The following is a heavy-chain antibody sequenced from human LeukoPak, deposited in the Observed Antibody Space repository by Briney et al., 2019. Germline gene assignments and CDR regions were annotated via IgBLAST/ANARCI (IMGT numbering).Heavy chain of an antibody. D-gene: IGHD3-10*01. CDR2: IYYSGST. CDR3: ARHTDYYGSGSYAYFDY. CDR1: GFTFSSYS. Sequence: PGGSLRLSCAASGFTFSSYSMNWVRQPPGKGLEWIGYIYYSGSTNYNPSLKSRVTISVDTSKNQFSLKLSSVTAADTAVYYCARHTDYYGSGSYAYFDYWGQGTLVTVSS. V-gene: IGHV4-59*08. J-gene: IGHJ4*02.